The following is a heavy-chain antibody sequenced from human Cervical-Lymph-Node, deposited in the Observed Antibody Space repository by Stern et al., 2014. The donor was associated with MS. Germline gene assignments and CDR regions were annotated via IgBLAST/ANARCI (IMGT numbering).Heavy chain of an antibody. J-gene: IGHJ4*02. CDR3: VRGLGSYEDS. D-gene: IGHD3-10*01. CDR2: ISSSGDII. V-gene: IGHV3-11*01. Sequence: VQLVESGGGLVMPGGSLRLSCAASGFSFSDYFMTWVRQAPGKGLEWLSYISSSGDIIHDGDSVRGRFTISRDNAKNSLDLQMNSLRVEDTAVYYCVRGLGSYEDSWGQGTLVTVSS. CDR1: GFSFSDYF.